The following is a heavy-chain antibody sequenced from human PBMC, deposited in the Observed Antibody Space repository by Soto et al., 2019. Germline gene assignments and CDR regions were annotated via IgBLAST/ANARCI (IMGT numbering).Heavy chain of an antibody. CDR3: ARDQGYSSSWSLPRSYYGMDV. V-gene: IGHV3-53*01. CDR2: IYSGGST. Sequence: SGGSLRLSCAASGFTVSSNYMSWVRQAPGKGLEWVSVIYSGGSTYYADSVKGRFTISRDNSKNTLYLQMNSLRAEDTAVYYCARDQGYSSSWSLPRSYYGMDVWGQGTTVTVSS. J-gene: IGHJ6*02. D-gene: IGHD6-13*01. CDR1: GFTVSSNY.